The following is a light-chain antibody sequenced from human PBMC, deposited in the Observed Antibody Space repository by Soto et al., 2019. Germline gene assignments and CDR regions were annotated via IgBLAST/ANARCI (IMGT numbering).Light chain of an antibody. V-gene: IGLV2-23*01. CDR2: EAT. CDR3: CSYAGITYVI. CDR1: SSDIGRYDL. Sequence: QSALAQVASVSGSPGQSITISCTGTSSDIGRYDLVSWYQKHPGKAPKLLIYEATKRPSGVSNRFSGSKSGNTASLTISGLQAEDEADYFCCSYAGITYVIFGGGTKLTVL. J-gene: IGLJ2*01.